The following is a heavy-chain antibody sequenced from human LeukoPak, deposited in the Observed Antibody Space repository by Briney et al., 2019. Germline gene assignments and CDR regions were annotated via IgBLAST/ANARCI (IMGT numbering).Heavy chain of an antibody. D-gene: IGHD2-2*01. V-gene: IGHV3-30*18. CDR3: AKSREYQLPYYFDY. Sequence: GGSLRLSCAASGFTFSSYGMHWVRQAPGKGLEWVAVISYDGSNKYYADSVKGRFTISRDNSKNTLYLQMNSLRAEDTAVYYCAKSREYQLPYYFDYWGQGTLVTVSS. CDR2: ISYDGSNK. CDR1: GFTFSSYG. J-gene: IGHJ4*02.